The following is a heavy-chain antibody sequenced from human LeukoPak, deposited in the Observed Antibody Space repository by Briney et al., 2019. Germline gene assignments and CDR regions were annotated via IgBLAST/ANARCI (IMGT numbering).Heavy chain of an antibody. J-gene: IGHJ4*02. CDR1: GFTFSNYS. D-gene: IGHD2-2*01. CDR3: ARDLLGYCSSTSCSGGGY. V-gene: IGHV3-21*01. Sequence: PGGSLRLSCAASGFTFSNYSMNWVRQAPGKGLEWVSSISSASSYMYYADSVKGRFTISRDNARNSLYLQMNSLRAEDTAVYYCARDLLGYCSSTSCSGGGYWGRGTLVTVSS. CDR2: ISSASSYM.